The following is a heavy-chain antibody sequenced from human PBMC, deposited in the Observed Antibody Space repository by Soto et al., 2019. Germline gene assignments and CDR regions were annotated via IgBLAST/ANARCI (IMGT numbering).Heavy chain of an antibody. J-gene: IGHJ4*01. Sequence: PGGSLRLSCAASGFTFNSYAMNWVRQAPGKGLAWVSAIGTDGNTYYANSVKGRFTISRDNSRTTLYLQMNSLRVEDTALYYCVRKYTGTRTFDYWGQGTLVTVSS. V-gene: IGHV3-23*01. D-gene: IGHD1-1*01. CDR1: GFTFNSYA. CDR3: VRKYTGTRTFDY. CDR2: IGTDGNT.